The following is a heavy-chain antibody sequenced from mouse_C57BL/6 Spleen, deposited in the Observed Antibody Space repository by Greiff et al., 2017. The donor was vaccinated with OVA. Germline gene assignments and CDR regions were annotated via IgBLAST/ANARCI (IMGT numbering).Heavy chain of an antibody. Sequence: QVQLKQPGAELVKPGASVKLSCKASGYTFTSYWMHWVKQRPGQGLEWIGMIHPNSGSTNYNEKFKSKATLTVDKPSSTAYMQLSSLTSEDSAVYYCARSGYYDYDGDWYFDVWGTGTTVTVSS. CDR1: GYTFTSYW. V-gene: IGHV1-64*01. J-gene: IGHJ1*03. CDR3: ARSGYYDYDGDWYFDV. CDR2: IHPNSGST. D-gene: IGHD2-4*01.